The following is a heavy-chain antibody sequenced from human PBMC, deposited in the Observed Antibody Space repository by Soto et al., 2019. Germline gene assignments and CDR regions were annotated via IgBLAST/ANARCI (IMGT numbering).Heavy chain of an antibody. J-gene: IGHJ3*02. V-gene: IGHV4-30-2*01. CDR2: IYHSGST. CDR1: GRSISSGGYS. D-gene: IGHD5-12*01. Sequence: SETLSLTCAVSGRSISSGGYSWTWIRQPPGKGLEWIGYIYHSGSTYYNPSLKSRVTISVDRSKNQFSLKLSSVTAADTAVYYCAREAEMATLGDDFDIWGQGTMVT. CDR3: AREAEMATLGDDFDI.